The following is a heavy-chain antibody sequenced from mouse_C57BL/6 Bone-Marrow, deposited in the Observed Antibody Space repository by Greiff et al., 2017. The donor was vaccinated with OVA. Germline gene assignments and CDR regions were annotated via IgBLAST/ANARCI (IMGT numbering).Heavy chain of an antibody. CDR2: IYPRSGNT. CDR3: AIVYYDYENY. CDR1: GYTFTSYG. V-gene: IGHV1-81*01. Sequence: VQGVESGAELARPGASVKLSCKASGYTFTSYGISWVKQRTGQGLEWIGEIYPRSGNTYYNEKFKGKATLTADKSSSTAYMELRSLTSEDSAVYFCAIVYYDYENYWGQGTTLTVSS. D-gene: IGHD2-4*01. J-gene: IGHJ2*01.